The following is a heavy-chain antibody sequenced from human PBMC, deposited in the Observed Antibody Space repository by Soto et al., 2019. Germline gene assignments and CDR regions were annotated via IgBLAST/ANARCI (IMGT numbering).Heavy chain of an antibody. J-gene: IGHJ4*02. V-gene: IGHV4-30-4*01. CDR2: IYYSGST. CDR1: GGSISSGDYY. D-gene: IGHD3-22*01. Sequence: SETLSLTCTVSGGSISSGDYYWSWIRQPPGKGLEWIGYIYYSGSTYYNPSLKSRVTIAVDTSKNQFSLKLSSVTAADTAVYYCARDGSSSGYPFDYWGQGTLVTVSS. CDR3: ARDGSSSGYPFDY.